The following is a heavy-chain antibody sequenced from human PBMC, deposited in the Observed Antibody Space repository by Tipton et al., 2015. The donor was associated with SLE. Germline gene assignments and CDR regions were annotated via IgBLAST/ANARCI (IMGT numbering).Heavy chain of an antibody. CDR2: VDDGGGA. D-gene: IGHD5-24*01. J-gene: IGHJ3*02. CDR1: GDSISGAASY. Sequence: TLSLTCTVSGDSISGAASYWGWIRRPPGKGLEWIGSVDDGGGADYNPSLKSRLTISVDTSKNHFSLKLTSVTAADTAVYYCARHPGDGAFDIWGRGTMVTVSP. CDR3: ARHPGDGAFDI. V-gene: IGHV4-39*01.